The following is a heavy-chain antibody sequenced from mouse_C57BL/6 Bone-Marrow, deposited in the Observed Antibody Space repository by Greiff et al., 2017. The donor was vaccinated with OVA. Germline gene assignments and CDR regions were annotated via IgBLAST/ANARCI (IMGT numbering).Heavy chain of an antibody. CDR2: ISDGGSYT. Sequence: EVQLVESGGGLVKPGGSLKLSCAASGFTFSSYAMSWVRQTPEKRLEWVATISDGGSYTYYPDNVKGRFTISRDNAKNNLYLQMSHLKSEDTAMYYCARDRDWDDYAMDYWGQGTSVTVSS. CDR3: ARDRDWDDYAMDY. D-gene: IGHD4-1*01. V-gene: IGHV5-4*01. J-gene: IGHJ4*01. CDR1: GFTFSSYA.